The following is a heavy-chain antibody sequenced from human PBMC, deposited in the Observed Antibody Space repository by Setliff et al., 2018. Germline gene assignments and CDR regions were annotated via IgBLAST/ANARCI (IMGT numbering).Heavy chain of an antibody. D-gene: IGHD3-3*01. CDR2: IKQDGREK. CDR3: ARDVLQVLEWSSPTTNMDV. V-gene: IGHV3-7*01. Sequence: GGSLRLSCAASGFTFRSYWMNWVRQAPGRGLGWVANIKQDGREKNYVDTVKGRFTIFRENAKNSRHLQMNSLRAGDTAVYFCARDVLQVLEWSSPTTNMDVWGQGTTVTVSS. CDR1: GFTFRSYW. J-gene: IGHJ6*02.